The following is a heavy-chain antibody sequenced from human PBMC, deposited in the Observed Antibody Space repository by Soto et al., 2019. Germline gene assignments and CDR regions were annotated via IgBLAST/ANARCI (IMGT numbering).Heavy chain of an antibody. CDR1: GGSISSGGYS. J-gene: IGHJ2*01. D-gene: IGHD6-19*01. V-gene: IGHV4-30-2*01. CDR2: IYHSGST. CDR3: ARCAPVIARAGTRDWYFDL. Sequence: QLQLQESGSGLVKPSQTLSLTCAVSGGSISSGGYSWSWIRQPPGKGLEWIGYIYHSGSTYYNPSLKGRATISGDRSKNQFSRKLSSLTAADTAVYYCARCAPVIARAGTRDWYFDLWGLGTLVTVSS.